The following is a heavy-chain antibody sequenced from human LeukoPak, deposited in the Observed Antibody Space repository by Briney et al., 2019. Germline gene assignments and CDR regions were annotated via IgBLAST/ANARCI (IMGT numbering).Heavy chain of an antibody. D-gene: IGHD3-22*01. CDR3: ARVRDYYDSSGHNSGWYFDL. CDR2: ISAYNGNT. Sequence: ASVKVSCKASGYTFTSYGISWVRQAPGQGLEWMGWISAYNGNTNYAQKLQGRVTMTTDTSTSTAYMELRSLRSDDTAVYYCARVRDYYDSSGHNSGWYFDLWGRGTLVTVSS. J-gene: IGHJ2*01. CDR1: GYTFTSYG. V-gene: IGHV1-18*01.